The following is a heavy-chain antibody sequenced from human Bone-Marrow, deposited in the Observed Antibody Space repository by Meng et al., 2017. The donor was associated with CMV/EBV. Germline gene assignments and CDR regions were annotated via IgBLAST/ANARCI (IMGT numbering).Heavy chain of an antibody. CDR3: ARTGGISKWERQHYFDY. Sequence: GESLKISCAASGFTFSSYWMHWVRQAPGKGLEWVAVISYDGSNKYYADSMKGRFTISRDNSKNTLYLQMNSLRAEDTAVYYCARTGGISKWERQHYFDYWGQGTLVTVSS. V-gene: IGHV3-30-3*01. D-gene: IGHD1-26*01. CDR2: ISYDGSNK. CDR1: GFTFSSYW. J-gene: IGHJ4*02.